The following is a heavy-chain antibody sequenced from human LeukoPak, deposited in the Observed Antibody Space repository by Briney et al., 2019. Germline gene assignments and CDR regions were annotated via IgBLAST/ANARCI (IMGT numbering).Heavy chain of an antibody. CDR3: ASIIAVAVPGYYFDY. Sequence: GGSLRLSCAASGFTFSSYWMHWVRQAPGKGLVWVSRINSDGSSTSYADSVKGRFTISRDNAKNTLYLQMNSLRAEDTAVYYCASIIAVAVPGYYFDYWGQGTLVTVSS. V-gene: IGHV3-74*01. CDR2: INSDGSST. D-gene: IGHD6-19*01. CDR1: GFTFSSYW. J-gene: IGHJ4*02.